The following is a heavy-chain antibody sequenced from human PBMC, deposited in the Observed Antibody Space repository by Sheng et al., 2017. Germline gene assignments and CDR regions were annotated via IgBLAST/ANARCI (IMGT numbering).Heavy chain of an antibody. V-gene: IGHV4-34*01. Sequence: QVQLQQWGAGLLKPSETLSLTCAVYGGSFSGYYWSWIRQPPGKGLEWIGEINHSGSTNYNPSLKSRVTISVDTSKNQFSLKLSSVTAADTAVYYCARGSTVTIVYYYYGMDVWGQGTTVTVYS. CDR1: GGSFSGYY. CDR3: ARGSTVTIVYYYYGMDV. J-gene: IGHJ6*02. D-gene: IGHD4-17*01. CDR2: INHSGST.